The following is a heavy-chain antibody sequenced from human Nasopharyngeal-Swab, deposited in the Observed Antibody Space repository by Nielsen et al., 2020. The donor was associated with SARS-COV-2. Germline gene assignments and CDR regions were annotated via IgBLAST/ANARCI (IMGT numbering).Heavy chain of an antibody. CDR1: GDTFISYA. CDR2: LIPILGIA. Sequence: SVKVSCKASGDTFISYAISWVRHAPGQGLDCMGGLIPILGIANYAQKFQGRVTITADKSTSTAYMELSSLRSEDTAVYYCASRRQVGANHHAFDIWGQGTMVTVSS. CDR3: ASRRQVGANHHAFDI. V-gene: IGHV1-69*10. J-gene: IGHJ3*02. D-gene: IGHD1-26*01.